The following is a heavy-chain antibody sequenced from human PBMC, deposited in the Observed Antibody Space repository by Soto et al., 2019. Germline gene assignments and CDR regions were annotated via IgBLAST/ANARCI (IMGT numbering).Heavy chain of an antibody. CDR2: ISSSSSYI. V-gene: IGHV3-21*01. CDR3: ARGSPYSSSWPNWFDP. J-gene: IGHJ5*02. D-gene: IGHD6-13*01. CDR1: GFTFSSYS. Sequence: GASLRLSCAASGFTFSSYSMNWVRQAPGKGLEWVSSISSSSSYIYYADSVKGRFTISRDNAKNSLYLQMNSLRAEDTAVYYCARGSPYSSSWPNWFDPWGQGTLVTVSS.